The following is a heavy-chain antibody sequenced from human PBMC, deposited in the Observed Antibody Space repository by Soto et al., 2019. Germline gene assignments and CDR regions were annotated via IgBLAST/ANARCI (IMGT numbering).Heavy chain of an antibody. CDR3: ARTHRRWLVPGSFDP. CDR2: IYTSGST. V-gene: IGHV4-4*07. Sequence: SETLSLTCTVSGGSISSYYWSCIRQPSGKGLEWIVRIYTSGSTNYNPSLKSRVTMSVDTSKNEFSLKLSSVTGADTAVYYWARTHRRWLVPGSFDPWGQGTLVTVSS. CDR1: GGSISSYY. J-gene: IGHJ5*02. D-gene: IGHD6-19*01.